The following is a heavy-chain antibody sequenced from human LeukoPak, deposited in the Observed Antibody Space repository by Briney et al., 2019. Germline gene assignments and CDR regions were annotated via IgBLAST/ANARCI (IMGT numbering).Heavy chain of an antibody. Sequence: GGSLSLSCAASGFTFTAYWMTWVRQAPGKGLEWVANIKQDGSEKFYVGSVRGRYTISRDNARNSVSLQMNSLRAEDTAVYYCARDIDTNCWGQGILVTVSS. V-gene: IGHV3-7*03. CDR2: IKQDGSEK. CDR1: GFTFTAYW. D-gene: IGHD1-26*01. CDR3: ARDIDTNC. J-gene: IGHJ4*02.